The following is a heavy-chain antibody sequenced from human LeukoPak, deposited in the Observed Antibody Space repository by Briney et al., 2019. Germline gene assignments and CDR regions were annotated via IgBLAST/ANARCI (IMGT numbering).Heavy chain of an antibody. CDR3: ARGSSGGDY. V-gene: IGHV3-21*01. CDR2: VRSSNGYI. Sequence: GGSLRLSCAASGFTFSSYSMNWVRQAPGRGLEWVSSVRSSNGYIYYADSVKGRFTISRDNAKNSVYLHMNSLRAEDTAVYYCARGSSGGDYWGQGTLVTVSS. D-gene: IGHD3-16*01. J-gene: IGHJ4*02. CDR1: GFTFSSYS.